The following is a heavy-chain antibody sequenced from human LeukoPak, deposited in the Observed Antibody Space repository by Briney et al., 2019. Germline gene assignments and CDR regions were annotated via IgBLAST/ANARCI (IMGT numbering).Heavy chain of an antibody. D-gene: IGHD2-21*02. V-gene: IGHV4-30-4*01. J-gene: IGHJ4*02. CDR2: IYYSGST. CDR1: GGSISSSNW. Sequence: TLSLTCAVSGGSISSSNWWSWVRQPPGKGLEWIGYIYYSGSTYYNPSLKSRVTISVDTSKNQFSLKLSSVTAADTAVYYCARAELPLLFDYWGQGTLVTVSS. CDR3: ARAELPLLFDY.